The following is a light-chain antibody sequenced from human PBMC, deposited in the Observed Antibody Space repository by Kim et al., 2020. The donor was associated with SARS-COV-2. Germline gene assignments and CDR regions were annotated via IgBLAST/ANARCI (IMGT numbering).Light chain of an antibody. CDR3: HQYGSSPLT. J-gene: IGKJ3*01. CDR1: QSVSSNF. CDR2: GAS. V-gene: IGKV3-20*01. Sequence: EIVLTQSPGTLSLSPGERATLSCRASQSVSSNFLTWYQQRPGQAPRLLIYGASSRATGIPGRFSGSGSGTDFTLTITGLEPEDFAVYYCHQYGSSPLTFGPGTKVDIK.